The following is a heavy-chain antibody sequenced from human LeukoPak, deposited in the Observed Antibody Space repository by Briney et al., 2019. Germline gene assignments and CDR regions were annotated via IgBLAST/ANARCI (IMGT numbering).Heavy chain of an antibody. J-gene: IGHJ4*02. D-gene: IGHD4-17*01. CDR3: ARDRDYGDTGVDY. CDR1: GFTFSSYA. V-gene: IGHV3-30*04. CDR2: ISYDGSNK. Sequence: AGGSLRLSCAASGFTFSSYAMHWVRQAPGKGLEWVAVISYDGSNKYYADSVKGRFTISRDNSKNTLYLQINSLRAEDTAVYYCARDRDYGDTGVDYWGQGTLVTVSS.